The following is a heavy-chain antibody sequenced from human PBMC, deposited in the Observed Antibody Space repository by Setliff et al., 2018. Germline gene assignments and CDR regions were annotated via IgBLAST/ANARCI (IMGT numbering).Heavy chain of an antibody. V-gene: IGHV4-4*09. Sequence: SSETLSLTCRVSGGSVSTFYWTWIRQPPGKGLEWIGYIFTCGSTQYNPSLKSRATISRATSSNQFSLKLFSVTAADTAVYYCAHSTTFDLHHDYWGQGALVTVSS. CDR1: GGSVSTFY. CDR2: IFTCGST. CDR3: AHSTTFDLHHDY. D-gene: IGHD3-9*01. J-gene: IGHJ4*02.